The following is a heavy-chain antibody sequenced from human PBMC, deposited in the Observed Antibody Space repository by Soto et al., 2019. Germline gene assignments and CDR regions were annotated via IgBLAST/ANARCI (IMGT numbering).Heavy chain of an antibody. J-gene: IGHJ6*02. D-gene: IGHD4-17*01. CDR3: ARLSYSDALDV. CDR2: SNGGNGFT. V-gene: IGHV1-3*02. Sequence: QVQLVKSGAEVRTPGASVKITCKASGYTFRSHGVQWVRQAPGQRLEWVGWSNGGNGFTKYSQEFQDRVTITRDPAASTIYMELHSLTSDDTAVYYCARLSYSDALDVWGQGTTVTVSS. CDR1: GYTFRSHG.